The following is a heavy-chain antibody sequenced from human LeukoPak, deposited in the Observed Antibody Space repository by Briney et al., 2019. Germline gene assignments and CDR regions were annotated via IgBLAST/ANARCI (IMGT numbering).Heavy chain of an antibody. CDR3: ARHRGITMVRTTNWFDP. V-gene: IGHV4-34*01. Sequence: SETLSLTCTVSGGSISYYYWSWIRQPPGKGLEWIGEINHSGSTNYNPSLKSRVTISVDTSKNQFSLKLSSVTAADTAVYYCARHRGITMVRTTNWFDPWGQGTLVTVSS. CDR1: GGSISYYY. D-gene: IGHD3-10*01. CDR2: INHSGST. J-gene: IGHJ5*02.